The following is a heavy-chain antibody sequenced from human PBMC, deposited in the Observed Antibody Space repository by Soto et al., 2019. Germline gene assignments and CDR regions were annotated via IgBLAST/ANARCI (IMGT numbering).Heavy chain of an antibody. CDR3: ARDRSAGIVDV. CDR1: GYSISSGYY. V-gene: IGHV4-38-2*02. D-gene: IGHD2-15*01. Sequence: SETLSLTCAVSGYSISSGYYWGWIRQPPGKGLEWIGSIYHSGSTYYNPSLKSRVTISVDTSKNQFSLKLSSVTAADTAVYYCARDRSAGIVDVWGQGTLVTVSS. J-gene: IGHJ4*02. CDR2: IYHSGST.